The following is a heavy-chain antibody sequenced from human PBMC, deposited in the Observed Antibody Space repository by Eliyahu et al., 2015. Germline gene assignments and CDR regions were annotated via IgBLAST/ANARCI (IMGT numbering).Heavy chain of an antibody. J-gene: IGHJ2*01. Sequence: QLVESGGAVVQAGGSLXLSCAASGFTFXSYSXHWVRQAPGNGPGGVGGVSQDGNNKFTADSVKGRFAVTRDNSENTLYLDMSSLRVDDAAVYFCARDQQDWGSTWFSWYFDLWGRGTLVTVS. V-gene: IGHV3-30*09. CDR3: ARDQQDWGSTWFSWYFDL. D-gene: IGHD3-16*01. CDR2: VSQDGNNK. CDR1: GFTFXSYS.